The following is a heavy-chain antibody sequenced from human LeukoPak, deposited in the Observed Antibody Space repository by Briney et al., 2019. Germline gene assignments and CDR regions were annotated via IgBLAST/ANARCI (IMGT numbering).Heavy chain of an antibody. CDR1: GFTFSSYW. CDR3: STGSGHAFDI. J-gene: IGHJ3*02. V-gene: IGHV3-74*01. Sequence: GGSLRLSCAASGFTFSSYWLHWVRQVPGKGLVWVSRINSDGSSTSYADSVKGRFTISRDNAKNTLYVQMNSLRAEDTAVYYCSTGSGHAFDIWGRGTMVTVSS. D-gene: IGHD3-10*01. CDR2: INSDGSST.